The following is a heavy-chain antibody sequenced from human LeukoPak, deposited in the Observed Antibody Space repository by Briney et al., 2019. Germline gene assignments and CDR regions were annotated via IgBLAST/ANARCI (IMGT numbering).Heavy chain of an antibody. CDR1: GFTFSSYS. J-gene: IGHJ4*02. CDR3: ARFCVGATCFDY. D-gene: IGHD1-26*01. CDR2: ISSGSSYI. Sequence: GGSLRLSCAASGFTFSSYSMNWVRQAPGKGLEWVSSISSGSSYIYYADSVKGRFTISRDNAKNSLYLQMNSLRAEDTAVYYCARFCVGATCFDYWGQGTLVTVSS. V-gene: IGHV3-21*01.